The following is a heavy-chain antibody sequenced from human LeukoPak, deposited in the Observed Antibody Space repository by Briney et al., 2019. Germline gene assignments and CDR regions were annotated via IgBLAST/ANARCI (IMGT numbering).Heavy chain of an antibody. J-gene: IGHJ4*02. CDR1: GYTFSTYD. V-gene: IGHV1-8*03. D-gene: IGHD2-2*01. CDR3: ARAIRYQLLSDY. CDR2: MNPNSGNT. Sequence: ASVKLSCKTSGYTFSTYDINWVRQAAGQGLEWMGWMNPNSGNTGFAQKFQGRATITRDTSITTAYLELSSLRSEDTAVYYCARAIRYQLLSDYWGQGTLVTVSS.